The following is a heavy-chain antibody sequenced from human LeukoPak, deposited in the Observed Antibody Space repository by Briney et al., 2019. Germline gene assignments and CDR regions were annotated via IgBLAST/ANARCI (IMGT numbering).Heavy chain of an antibody. CDR1: GGSISSGSYY. Sequence: SETLSFTCTVSGGSISSGSYYWGYIRQPPQKGLEWIGSVYYSGSTYYNPSLKSRVTISVDTSKNQFSLKLSSVTAADTAVYYCARQGLWELPTFDSWGQGTLVSVSS. CDR3: ARQGLWELPTFDS. D-gene: IGHD1-26*01. V-gene: IGHV4-39*01. J-gene: IGHJ4*02. CDR2: VYYSGST.